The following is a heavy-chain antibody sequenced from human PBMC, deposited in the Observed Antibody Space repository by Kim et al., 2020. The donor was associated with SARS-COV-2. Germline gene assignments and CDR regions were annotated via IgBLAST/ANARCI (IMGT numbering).Heavy chain of an antibody. J-gene: IGHJ4*02. Sequence: GGSLRLSCAASGFTFTNAWMNWVRQAPGKGLEWVGRVKSKSNGGATYYAAPVKGRFTISRDDSKNTVYLQMNSLKIEDTAVYYCTTVSYPVVTTGQGSYWGQGTLVTVSS. D-gene: IGHD4-4*01. V-gene: IGHV3-15*01. CDR3: TTVSYPVVTTGQGSY. CDR2: VKSKSNGGAT. CDR1: GFTFTNAW.